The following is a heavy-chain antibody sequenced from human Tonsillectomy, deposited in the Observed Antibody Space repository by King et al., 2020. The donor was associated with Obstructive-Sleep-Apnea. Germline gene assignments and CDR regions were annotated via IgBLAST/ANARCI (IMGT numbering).Heavy chain of an antibody. CDR2: ISYDGSNK. CDR1: GFTFSSYG. J-gene: IGHJ4*02. CDR3: AKATYGSGSYYLDY. V-gene: IGHV3-30*18. D-gene: IGHD3-10*01. Sequence: VQLVESGGGVVQPGRSLRLSCAASGFTFSSYGMHWVRQAPGKGLEWVAVISYDGSNKYYADSVKGRFTISRDNSKNTLYLQMNSLSAEDTAVYYCAKATYGSGSYYLDYWGQGTLVTVSS.